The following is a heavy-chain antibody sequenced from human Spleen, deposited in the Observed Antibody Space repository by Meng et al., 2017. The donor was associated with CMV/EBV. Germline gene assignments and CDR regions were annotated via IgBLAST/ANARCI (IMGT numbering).Heavy chain of an antibody. CDR2: IDHTGST. D-gene: IGHD6-19*01. CDR1: GGSFSGYY. V-gene: IGHV4-34*01. Sequence: PSAPLSLTCAVYGGSFSGYYWSWIRQPPGEGLEWIGEIDHTGSTNYNPSLKSRVTLSVDTSKNQISLNLTSVTAADTAVYYCARVRLWGQGTLVTVSS. J-gene: IGHJ4*02. CDR3: ARVRL.